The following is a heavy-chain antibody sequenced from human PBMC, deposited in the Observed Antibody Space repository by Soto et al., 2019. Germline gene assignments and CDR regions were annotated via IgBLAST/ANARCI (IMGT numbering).Heavy chain of an antibody. CDR2: IGTAGDT. CDR3: ARSREWNYIGKDAFDI. CDR1: GFTFSSYD. V-gene: IGHV3-13*01. Sequence: GGSLRLSCAASGFTFSSYDMHWVRQATGKGLEWVSAIGTAGDTYYPGSVKGRFTISRENAKNSLYLQMNSLRAGDTAVYYCARSREWNYIGKDAFDIWGQGTMVTVSS. J-gene: IGHJ3*02. D-gene: IGHD1-7*01.